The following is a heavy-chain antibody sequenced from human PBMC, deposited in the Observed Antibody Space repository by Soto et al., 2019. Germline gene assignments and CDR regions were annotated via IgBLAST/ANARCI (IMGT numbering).Heavy chain of an antibody. Sequence: ASETLSLTCTVSGGSIISSSYYWVWIRQPPGKGLEWIGSIYYSGSTYYNPSLKSRVTISVDTSKNQFSLKLSSVTAADTAVYYCARRPDFWSPENDYWGQGTLVTVSS. V-gene: IGHV4-39*01. CDR1: GGSIISSSYY. D-gene: IGHD3-3*01. CDR2: IYYSGST. CDR3: ARRPDFWSPENDY. J-gene: IGHJ4*02.